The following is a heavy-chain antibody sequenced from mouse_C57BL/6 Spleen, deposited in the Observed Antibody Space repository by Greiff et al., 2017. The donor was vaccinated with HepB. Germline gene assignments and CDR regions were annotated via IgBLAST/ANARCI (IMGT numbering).Heavy chain of an antibody. Sequence: EVQLQQSGPELVKPGASVKISCKASGYTFTDYYMNWVKQSHGKSLEWIGDINPNNGGTSYNQKFKGKATLTVDKSSSTAYMELRSLTSEDSAVYYCARSGMGFRHYYAMDYWGQGTSVTVSS. D-gene: IGHD1-3*01. CDR3: ARSGMGFRHYYAMDY. V-gene: IGHV1-26*01. CDR1: GYTFTDYY. CDR2: INPNNGGT. J-gene: IGHJ4*01.